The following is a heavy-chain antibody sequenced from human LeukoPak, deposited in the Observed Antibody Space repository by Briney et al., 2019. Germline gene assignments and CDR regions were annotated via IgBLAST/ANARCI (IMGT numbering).Heavy chain of an antibody. D-gene: IGHD4/OR15-4a*01. Sequence: GESLKISCEGSGYTFVNYWIGWLRQMPGKGLEWMGIIYAGDSDTRYSPSFQGQVTISVDKSVNTAYLQFSRLKASDTAIYYCARTIDYGPFDFWGQGTLVTVSS. CDR3: ARTIDYGPFDF. V-gene: IGHV5-51*01. J-gene: IGHJ4*02. CDR2: IYAGDSDT. CDR1: GYTFVNYW.